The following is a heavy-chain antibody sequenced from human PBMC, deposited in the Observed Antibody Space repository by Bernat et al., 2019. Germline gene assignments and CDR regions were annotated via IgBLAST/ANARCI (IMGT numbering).Heavy chain of an antibody. CDR3: AKDDRGYSYGNDAVDI. CDR1: GFTFSSYG. CDR2: ISYDGSNK. J-gene: IGHJ3*02. V-gene: IGHV3-30*18. Sequence: QVQLVESGGGVVQPGRSLRLSCAASGFTFSSYGMHWVRQAPGKGLEWVAVISYDGSNKYYADSVKGRFTISRDNSKNTLYLQMNSLRAEDTAVYYFAKDDRGYSYGNDAVDIWGQGTMVTVYS. D-gene: IGHD5-18*01.